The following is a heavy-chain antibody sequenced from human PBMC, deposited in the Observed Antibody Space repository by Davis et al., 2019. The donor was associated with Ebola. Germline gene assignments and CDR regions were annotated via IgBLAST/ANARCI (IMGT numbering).Heavy chain of an antibody. CDR2: IIPVFRTA. CDR3: ARARVVVAAIVYYYYGMDV. CDR1: RDTLTHYA. Sequence: SVHVSRLAVRDTLTHYAMTWVRQAPGQGLEWMGGIIPVFRTANYAQKFQGRVTITADESTRTAYMELNGLRSEDTAVYYCARARVVVAAIVYYYYGMDVWGKGTTVTVSS. V-gene: IGHV1-69*13. J-gene: IGHJ6*04. D-gene: IGHD2-15*01.